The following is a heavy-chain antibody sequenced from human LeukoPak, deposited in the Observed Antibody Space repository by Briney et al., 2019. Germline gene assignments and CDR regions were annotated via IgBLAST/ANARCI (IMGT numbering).Heavy chain of an antibody. CDR1: GGSISSYY. CDR2: IYYSEST. V-gene: IGHV4-59*01. J-gene: IGHJ3*02. CDR3: ARDAKFPRWSNALGAFDI. Sequence: KTSETLCLTCTVSGGSISSYYWSWIRQPPGKGLEWIGYIYYSESTNYNPSLKSRVTISVDTSKNQFSLKLSSVTAADTAVYYCARDAKFPRWSNALGAFDIWGQGTMVTVSS. D-gene: IGHD4-23*01.